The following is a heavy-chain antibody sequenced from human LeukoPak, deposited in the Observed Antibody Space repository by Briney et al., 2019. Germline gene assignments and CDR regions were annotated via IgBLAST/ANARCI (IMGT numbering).Heavy chain of an antibody. CDR1: GFTFGSYA. V-gene: IGHV4-34*01. Sequence: GSLRLSCAASGFTFGSYAMSWIRQPPGKGLEWIGEINHSGSTNYNPSLKSRVTISVDTSKNQFSLKLSSVTAADTAVYYCARGGKYYDFWSGYPNLEYWGQGTLVTVSS. D-gene: IGHD3-3*01. CDR3: ARGGKYYDFWSGYPNLEY. CDR2: INHSGST. J-gene: IGHJ4*02.